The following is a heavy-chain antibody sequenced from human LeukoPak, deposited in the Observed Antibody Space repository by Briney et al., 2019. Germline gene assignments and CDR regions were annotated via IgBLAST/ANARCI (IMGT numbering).Heavy chain of an antibody. Sequence: PSQTLSLTCTVSGGSITSGSYYWSWIRQPAGKGLEWIGRIYSSGGTNYNPSLKSRVTISVDMSKNQFSLKLSSVTAADTAVYYCARGGEGEIRTTIFGVVDRYYYYYYMDVWGKGTTVTVSS. J-gene: IGHJ6*03. D-gene: IGHD3-3*01. CDR3: ARGGEGEIRTTIFGVVDRYYYYYYMDV. V-gene: IGHV4-61*02. CDR2: IYSSGGT. CDR1: GGSITSGSYY.